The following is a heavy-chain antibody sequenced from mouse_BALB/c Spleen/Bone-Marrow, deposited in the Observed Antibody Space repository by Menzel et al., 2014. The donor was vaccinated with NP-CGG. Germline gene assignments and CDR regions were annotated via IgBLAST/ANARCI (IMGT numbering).Heavy chain of an antibody. CDR1: GYTFTDYG. D-gene: IGHD2-14*01. Sequence: VQLQESGPELVRPGVSVKISCKGSGYTFTDYGMLWVKQSHAKSLGWIGLISLYSGNTNYNQKFKDKATMTVDKSSSTAYMELARLTSEDSAIYYCARGDYRYDETMDYWDQGTSVTVSS. CDR2: ISLYSGNT. V-gene: IGHV1-67*01. J-gene: IGHJ4*01. CDR3: ARGDYRYDETMDY.